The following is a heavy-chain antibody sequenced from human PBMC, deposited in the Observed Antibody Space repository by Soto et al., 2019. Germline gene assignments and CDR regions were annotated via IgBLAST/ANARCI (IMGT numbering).Heavy chain of an antibody. Sequence: SLRLSCAAPGFTFSSYGMHWVRQAPGKVLEWVAVISYDGSNKYYADSVKGRFTISRDNSKNTLYLQMNSLRAEDTAVYYCANTVTTPSYFDYWGQGTLVTVSP. CDR1: GFTFSSYG. V-gene: IGHV3-30*18. D-gene: IGHD4-4*01. CDR3: ANTVTTPSYFDY. CDR2: ISYDGSNK. J-gene: IGHJ4*02.